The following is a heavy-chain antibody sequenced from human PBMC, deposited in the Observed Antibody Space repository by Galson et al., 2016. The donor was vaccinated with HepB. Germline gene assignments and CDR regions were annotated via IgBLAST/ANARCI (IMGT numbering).Heavy chain of an antibody. J-gene: IGHJ4*02. CDR1: GFILSDYY. Sequence: SLRLSCAASGFILSDYYMDWVRQAPGKGLEWVGRTRNRARRYSTDYGASVKGRSSISRDNSKSSVYLQMNGLKAEDTAVYYCTRTGVGDFDYWGRGILVTVSS. V-gene: IGHV3-72*01. CDR3: TRTGVGDFDY. CDR2: TRNRARRYST.